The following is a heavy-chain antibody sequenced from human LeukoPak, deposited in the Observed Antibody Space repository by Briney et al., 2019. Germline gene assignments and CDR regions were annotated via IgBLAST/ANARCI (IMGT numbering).Heavy chain of an antibody. J-gene: IGHJ4*02. V-gene: IGHV4-59*08. CDR2: IYYSGSA. CDR3: ARRVGATTQFYY. D-gene: IGHD1-26*01. CDR1: GGSISSFY. Sequence: SETLSLTCSASGGSISSFYWTWIRQPPGKGLEWVASIYYSGSADYNPSLKSRVTISVDTYKSQFSLRLSSVTAADTAVYVCARRVGATTQFYYWGQGTLVTVSS.